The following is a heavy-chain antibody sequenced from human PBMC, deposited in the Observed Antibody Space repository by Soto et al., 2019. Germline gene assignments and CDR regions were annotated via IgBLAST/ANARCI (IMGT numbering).Heavy chain of an antibody. CDR1: GGPITSFY. J-gene: IGHJ4*02. V-gene: IGHV4-59*08. CDR3: ARHSLYYDILTGYYRPPYFDY. D-gene: IGHD3-9*01. Sequence: ASGTPSLTCTVPGGPITSFYWSWIRQPPGEGLECIGYIYYSGSTNYNPSLKSRVTISVDTSKNQFSLKLSSVTAADTAVYYCARHSLYYDILTGYYRPPYFDYWGQGTLVTVSS. CDR2: IYYSGST.